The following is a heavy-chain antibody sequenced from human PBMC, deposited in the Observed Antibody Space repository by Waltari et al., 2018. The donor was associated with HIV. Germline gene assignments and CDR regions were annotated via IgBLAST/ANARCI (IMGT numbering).Heavy chain of an antibody. CDR1: VFSIATHG. Sequence: EVKLLESGGGLIQPGGFLRLCGATPVFSIATHGLCAGRQVPGKGLDWVASISGSGGGTHYADSVRGRFTISRDTSKNTVSLHMNSLRAEDTATYYCTTCDSGEKSYYYYSGMDVWGQGTTVIVSS. CDR2: ISGSGGGT. J-gene: IGHJ6*02. V-gene: IGHV3-23*01. CDR3: TTCDSGEKSYYYYSGMDV. D-gene: IGHD4-17*01.